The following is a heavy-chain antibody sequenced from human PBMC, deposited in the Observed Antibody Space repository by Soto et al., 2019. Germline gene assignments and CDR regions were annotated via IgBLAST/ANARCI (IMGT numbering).Heavy chain of an antibody. J-gene: IGHJ6*02. CDR2: IYYSGST. CDR1: GGSISSYY. Sequence: SETLSLTCTVSGGSISSYYWSWIRQPPGKGLEWIGYIYYSGSTNYNPSLKSRVTISVDTFKNQFSLKLSSVTAADTAVYYCASLTYYYDSSGYFPDGYYGMDVWGQGATVTVSS. V-gene: IGHV4-59*01. CDR3: ASLTYYYDSSGYFPDGYYGMDV. D-gene: IGHD3-22*01.